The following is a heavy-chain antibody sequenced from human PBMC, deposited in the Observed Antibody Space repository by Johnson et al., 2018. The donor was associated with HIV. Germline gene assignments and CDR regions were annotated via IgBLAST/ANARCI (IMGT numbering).Heavy chain of an antibody. CDR2: ISYDGSNK. J-gene: IGHJ3*02. V-gene: IGHV3-30*03. CDR3: ARDLIKQQFLEWLSEGYGVFDI. Sequence: QVQLVESGGGVVQPGRSLRLSCAVSGFTFSSYGMHWVRRAPGKGLEWVAVISYDGSNKYYADSVKGRFIISRDNSKKTLDLQTNSLRAEDTAVYYCARDLIKQQFLEWLSEGYGVFDIWGQGTMVTVSS. CDR1: GFTFSSYG. D-gene: IGHD3-3*01.